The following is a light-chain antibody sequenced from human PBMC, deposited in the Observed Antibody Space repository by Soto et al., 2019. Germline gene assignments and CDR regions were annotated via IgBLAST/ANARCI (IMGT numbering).Light chain of an antibody. Sequence: QPVLTQPPSVSGAPGQRVTISCTGTSPNIGAGYDVHWYQQLPGTAPNLLIYGNSNRPSGVPDRFSGSKSGTSASLTITGLQAEDEADYYCQSYDSSLSALFGGGTKLTVL. CDR1: SPNIGAGYD. J-gene: IGLJ3*02. V-gene: IGLV1-40*01. CDR2: GNS. CDR3: QSYDSSLSAL.